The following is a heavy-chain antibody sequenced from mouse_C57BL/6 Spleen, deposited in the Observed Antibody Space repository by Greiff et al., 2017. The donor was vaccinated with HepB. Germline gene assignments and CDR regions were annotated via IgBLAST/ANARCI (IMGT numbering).Heavy chain of an antibody. CDR1: GYAFSSSW. CDR2: IYPGDGDT. D-gene: IGHD4-1*01. Sequence: VQLQQSGPELVKPGASVKISCKASGYAFSSSWMNWVKQRPGQGLEWIGRIYPGDGDTNYNGKFKGKATLTADKSSSTAYMQLSSLTSEDSAVYFCARNWAADYWGQGTTLTVSS. CDR3: ARNWAADY. V-gene: IGHV1-82*01. J-gene: IGHJ2*01.